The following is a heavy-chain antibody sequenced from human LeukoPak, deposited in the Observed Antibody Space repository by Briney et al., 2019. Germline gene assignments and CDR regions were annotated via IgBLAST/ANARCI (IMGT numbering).Heavy chain of an antibody. J-gene: IGHJ4*02. CDR3: ARPQCGSGYYWPVDD. Sequence: PGGSLRLSCAVSGLTFSSYAVRWVRQAPGKGLEWVSAISRSSCTFYANSVKGRFTISRDNSKNTRHLQMNSLRAEDTAVYCCARPQCGSGYYWPVDDLGQGAMVTVSS. CDR1: GLTFSSYA. D-gene: IGHD3-22*01. V-gene: IGHV3-23*01. CDR2: ISRSSCT.